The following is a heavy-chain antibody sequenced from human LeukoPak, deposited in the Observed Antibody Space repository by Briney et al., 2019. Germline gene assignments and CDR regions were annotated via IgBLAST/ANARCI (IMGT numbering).Heavy chain of an antibody. J-gene: IGHJ4*02. CDR1: GYMFTGYY. CDR3: VRKGMVRGVSEIMKPHY. V-gene: IGHV1-2*02. D-gene: IGHD3-10*01. CDR2: INPNSGAT. Sequence: ASVKVSCKASGYMFTGYYMHWVRQAPGQGLEWMGWINPNSGATNYAQNFQGRVTMTRDTSISTAFMELSRLTSDDTAVYYCVRKGMVRGVSEIMKPHYWGQGTLVTVSS.